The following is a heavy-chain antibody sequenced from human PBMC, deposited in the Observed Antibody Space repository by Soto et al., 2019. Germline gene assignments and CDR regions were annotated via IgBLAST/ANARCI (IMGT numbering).Heavy chain of an antibody. CDR1: GFTFSSYG. Sequence: QVQLVESGGGVVQPGRSLRLSCAASGFTFSSYGMHWVRQAPGKGLEWVAVIWYDGSNKYYADSVKGGFTISRDNSKNTLYLQRNGLRAEDTAVYYCAVSGDYYYGMEVWGQGTTVSVSS. D-gene: IGHD7-27*01. CDR2: IWYDGSNK. V-gene: IGHV3-33*01. J-gene: IGHJ6*02. CDR3: AVSGDYYYGMEV.